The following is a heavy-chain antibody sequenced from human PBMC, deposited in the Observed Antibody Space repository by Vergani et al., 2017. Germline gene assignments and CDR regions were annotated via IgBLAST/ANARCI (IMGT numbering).Heavy chain of an antibody. Sequence: QVQLQQSGPGLVKPSQTLSLTCAISGDSVSSNSAAWNCIRQSPSRGLEWLGRTYYRSKWYNDYAVSVKSRVTINPDTSKNQVSLQLNSVTPEDTAVDYCAGDGGIAAGVFPFQHWGQGTLVTVSS. CDR2: TYYRSKWYN. D-gene: IGHD6-25*01. CDR1: GDSVSSNSAA. CDR3: AGDGGIAAGVFPFQH. J-gene: IGHJ1*01. V-gene: IGHV6-1*01.